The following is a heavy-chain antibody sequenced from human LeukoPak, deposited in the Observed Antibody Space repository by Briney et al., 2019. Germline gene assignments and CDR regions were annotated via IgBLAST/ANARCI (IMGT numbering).Heavy chain of an antibody. V-gene: IGHV3-53*01. CDR3: ARLRVRRDYYYGMDV. J-gene: IGHJ6*02. D-gene: IGHD1-1*01. Sequence: GGSLRLSCAASGFAVSTNYMSWVRQAPGKGLEWVSVIYSGGSTYYADSVKGRFSISRDNSKNTLYLQMNSLRAEDTAVYYCARLRVRRDYYYGMDVWGQGTTVTVSS. CDR1: GFAVSTNY. CDR2: IYSGGST.